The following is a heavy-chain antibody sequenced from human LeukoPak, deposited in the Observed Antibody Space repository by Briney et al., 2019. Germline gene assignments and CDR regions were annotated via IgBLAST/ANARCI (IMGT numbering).Heavy chain of an antibody. CDR2: IYHSGST. CDR3: ASPNHYYGSGVDY. CDR1: GYSISSGYY. J-gene: IGHJ4*02. D-gene: IGHD3-10*01. Sequence: SETLSLTCTVSGYSISSGYYWGWIRQPPGKGLEWIGSIYHSGSTYYNPSLKSRVTISVDTSKNQFSLKLSSVTAADTAVYYCASPNHYYGSGVDYWGQGTLVTVSS. V-gene: IGHV4-38-2*02.